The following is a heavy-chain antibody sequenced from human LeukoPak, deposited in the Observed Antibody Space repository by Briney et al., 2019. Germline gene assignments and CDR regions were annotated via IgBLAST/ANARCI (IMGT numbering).Heavy chain of an antibody. CDR3: ASGGYSYGYFPYYFDY. CDR1: GVSVSSGSYY. D-gene: IGHD5-18*01. Sequence: PSETLSLTCTVSGVSVSSGSYYWSWIRQPPGKGLEWIGYIYYSGSTNYNPSLKSRVTISVDTSKNQFSLKLSSVTAADTAVYYCASGGYSYGYFPYYFDYWGQGTLVTVSS. CDR2: IYYSGST. J-gene: IGHJ4*02. V-gene: IGHV4-61*01.